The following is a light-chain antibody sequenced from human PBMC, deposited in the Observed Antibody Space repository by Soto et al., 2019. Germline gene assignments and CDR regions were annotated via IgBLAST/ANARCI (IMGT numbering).Light chain of an antibody. CDR2: DVS. V-gene: IGLV2-14*01. Sequence: QSALTQPASVSGSPGQSITLSCTGTSSDVGGYNFVSWYQQHPGKAPKLIIYDVSDRPSGVSNRFSGSKSGNTASLTISGLQAEYEADYFCSSYTSSSTPDVFGTGTKVTVL. J-gene: IGLJ1*01. CDR1: SSDVGGYNF. CDR3: SSYTSSSTPDV.